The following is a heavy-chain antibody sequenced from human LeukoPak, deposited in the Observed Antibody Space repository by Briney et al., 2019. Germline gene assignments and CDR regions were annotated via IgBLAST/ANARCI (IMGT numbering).Heavy chain of an antibody. J-gene: IGHJ4*02. Sequence: GGSLRLSCAASGFTFSSYSMNWVRQAPGKGLEWVSSISSSSSYIYYADSMKGRFTISRDNAKNSLYLQMNSLRAEDTAVYYCARAPYPYGSGSHHYFDYWGQGTLVTVSS. CDR2: ISSSSSYI. D-gene: IGHD3-10*01. CDR3: ARAPYPYGSGSHHYFDY. CDR1: GFTFSSYS. V-gene: IGHV3-21*01.